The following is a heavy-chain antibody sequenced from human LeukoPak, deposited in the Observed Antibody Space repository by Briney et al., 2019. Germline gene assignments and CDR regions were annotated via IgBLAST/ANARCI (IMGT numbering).Heavy chain of an antibody. CDR2: ISYDGSKK. CDR1: GFTFSSYA. CDR3: ARDLLMVTFDY. Sequence: GGSLRLSCAASGFTFSSYAMHWVRQAPGKGGGGGAVISYDGSKKKYADSVKGRFTISRDNSKNTLYLQMNSLRAEDTAVYYCARDLLMVTFDYWGQGTLVTVSS. J-gene: IGHJ4*02. V-gene: IGHV3-30*04. D-gene: IGHD5-18*01.